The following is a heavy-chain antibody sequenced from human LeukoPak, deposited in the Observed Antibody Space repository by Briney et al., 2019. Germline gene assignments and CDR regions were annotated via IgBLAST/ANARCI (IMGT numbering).Heavy chain of an antibody. J-gene: IGHJ6*02. V-gene: IGHV4-4*09. CDR3: ARGRTYYYDTSGYYPSIYYGMDV. D-gene: IGHD3-22*01. Sequence: SETLSLTCTVSGSISSYYWSWIRQPPGKGLEWIGYIYTSGSTNYNPSLKSRVTISVDTSKNQFSLDLSSVTAADTAVYYCARGRTYYYDTSGYYPSIYYGMDVWGQGTTVIVSS. CDR1: GSISSYY. CDR2: IYTSGST.